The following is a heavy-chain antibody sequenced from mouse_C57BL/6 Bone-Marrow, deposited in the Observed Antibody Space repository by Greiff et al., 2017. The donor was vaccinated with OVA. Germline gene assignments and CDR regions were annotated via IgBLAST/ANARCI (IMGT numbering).Heavy chain of an antibody. V-gene: IGHV5-9-1*02. CDR1: GFTFRHYA. CDR2: ISSGGDCI. J-gene: IGHJ4*01. CDR3: TRDGYYARDY. D-gene: IGHD2-3*01. Sequence: EVKLVESGEGLVKPGGSLQLSCAASGFTFRHYAMSWVRQPPEKRLEWFAYISSGGDCIYYADTVKGRFTISRDNDSNTLYLQMSSLKAEETAMYYCTRDGYYARDYWGQGTSVTVSS.